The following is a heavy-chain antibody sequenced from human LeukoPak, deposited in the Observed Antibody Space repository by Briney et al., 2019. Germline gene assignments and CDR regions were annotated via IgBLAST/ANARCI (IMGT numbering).Heavy chain of an antibody. Sequence: PGGSLRLSCAASGFTFSSYGMHWVRQAPGKGLEWVAFIRYDGSNKYYADSVKGRFTISRDNSKNTLYLQMNSLRAEDTAVYYCAKGEGHIVATTSFDAGWFDPWGQGTLVTVSS. J-gene: IGHJ5*02. CDR2: IRYDGSNK. CDR3: AKGEGHIVATTSFDAGWFDP. CDR1: GFTFSSYG. D-gene: IGHD5-12*01. V-gene: IGHV3-30*02.